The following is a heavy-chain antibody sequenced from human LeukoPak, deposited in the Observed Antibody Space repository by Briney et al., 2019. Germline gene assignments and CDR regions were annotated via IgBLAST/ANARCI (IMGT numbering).Heavy chain of an antibody. V-gene: IGHV3-48*02. CDR1: GFTFTSYT. J-gene: IGHJ5*02. CDR3: ARGPPPHVTMTWFDP. CDR2: ISSRSDTI. D-gene: IGHD4/OR15-4a*01. Sequence: PGGSLRLSCAASGFTFTSYTMNWVRQAPGKGLEWVSYISSRSDTIYYADSVKGRFTISRDNAKNSLYLQMNSLRDEDTAVYYCARGPPPHVTMTWFDPWGQGTLVIVSS.